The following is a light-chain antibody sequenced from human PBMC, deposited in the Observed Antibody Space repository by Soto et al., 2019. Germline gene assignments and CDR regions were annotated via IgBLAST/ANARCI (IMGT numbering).Light chain of an antibody. Sequence: QLVLTQPTSLSASPGASARFTCTLRSGINVGTYRIYWYQQKPGSLPRFLLKYNSDSDRQQGSGVPSRFSGSKDSSTNAGLLLISGLQSEDEADYYCAIWNSSTWVFGGGTQLTVL. CDR2: YNSDSDR. V-gene: IGLV5-39*01. CDR1: SGINVGTYR. CDR3: AIWNSSTWV. J-gene: IGLJ3*02.